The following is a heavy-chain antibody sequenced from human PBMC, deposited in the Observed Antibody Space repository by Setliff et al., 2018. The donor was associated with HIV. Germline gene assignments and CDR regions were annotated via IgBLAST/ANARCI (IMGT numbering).Heavy chain of an antibody. CDR1: GYTFTNYA. V-gene: IGHV1-3*01. CDR2: INAGNGDT. J-gene: IGHJ6*02. Sequence: ASVKVSCKASGYTFTNYAMHWVRQAPGQRLEWMGWINAGNGDTKYSQRFQGRVTVTWDTSAGTAYRELSSLRSEDTALYYCARDSGDDYSDYYYYGMDVWGQGTTVTVSS. CDR3: ARDSGDDYSDYYYYGMDV. D-gene: IGHD4-4*01.